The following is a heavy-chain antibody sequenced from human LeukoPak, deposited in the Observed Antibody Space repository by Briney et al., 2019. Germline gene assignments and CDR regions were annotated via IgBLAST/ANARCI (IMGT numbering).Heavy chain of an antibody. Sequence: GGSLRLSCAASGFTFSHYWMNWVRQAPGKGLEWVAQINQDGSEEYYMDSVKARFTISRDNAKNSNSLRAEDTAVYYCVRDGGVSGYDLLDYWGQGTLVTVSS. CDR1: GFTFSHYW. J-gene: IGHJ4*02. D-gene: IGHD5-12*01. CDR2: INQDGSEE. V-gene: IGHV3-7*01. CDR3: VRDGGVSGYDLLDY.